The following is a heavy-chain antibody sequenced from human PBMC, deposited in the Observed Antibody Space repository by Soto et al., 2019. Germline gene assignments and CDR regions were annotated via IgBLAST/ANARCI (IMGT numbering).Heavy chain of an antibody. CDR1: GYTFTSYG. CDR2: ISAYNGNT. Sequence: QVQLVQSGAEVKKPGASVKVSCKASGYTFTSYGISWVRQAPGQGLEWMGWISAYNGNTNYAQKLQGRVTMTTDTSKSTAYMVVRSLRSDDTAVYYCARGNRRYTYGPPGNYYYMDVWGKGTTVTVSS. J-gene: IGHJ6*03. CDR3: ARGNRRYTYGPPGNYYYMDV. V-gene: IGHV1-18*01. D-gene: IGHD5-18*01.